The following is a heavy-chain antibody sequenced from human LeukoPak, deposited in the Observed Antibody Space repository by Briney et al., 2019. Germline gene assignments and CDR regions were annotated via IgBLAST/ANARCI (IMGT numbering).Heavy chain of an antibody. D-gene: IGHD6-19*01. Sequence: GRSLRLSCAASGFTVISSYMSWVRQAPGKGLEWVSVIYSGGSTYYADSVKGRFTISRDNSKNTLYLQMNSLRAEDTAVYYCARDFPGIAVAGTRPLDSWGQGTLVTVSS. CDR2: IYSGGST. CDR1: GFTVISSY. J-gene: IGHJ4*02. CDR3: ARDFPGIAVAGTRPLDS. V-gene: IGHV3-53*01.